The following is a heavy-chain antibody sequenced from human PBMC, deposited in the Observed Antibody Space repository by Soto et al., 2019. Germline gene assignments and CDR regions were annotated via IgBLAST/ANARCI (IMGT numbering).Heavy chain of an antibody. Sequence: ASVKVSCKASGYTFTGYYMHWVRQAPGQGLEWMGWINPNSGGTNYAQKFQGWVTMTRDTSISTAYMELSGLRSDDTAVYYCARDLGGHCGGDCPPPGYYGMDVWGQGTTVTVSS. J-gene: IGHJ6*02. V-gene: IGHV1-2*04. CDR2: INPNSGGT. CDR3: ARDLGGHCGGDCPPPGYYGMDV. D-gene: IGHD2-21*02. CDR1: GYTFTGYY.